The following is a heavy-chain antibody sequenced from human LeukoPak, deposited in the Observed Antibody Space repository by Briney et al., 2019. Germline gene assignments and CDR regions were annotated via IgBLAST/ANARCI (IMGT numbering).Heavy chain of an antibody. CDR2: IWYDGSNK. D-gene: IGHD6-13*01. CDR3: ARVGYSSSWSGDYYYGMDV. Sequence: PGGSLRLSCAASGFTFSNAWMSWVRQAPGKGLEWVAVIWYDGSNKYYADSVKGRFTISRDNSKNTLYLQMNSLRAEDTAVYYCARVGYSSSWSGDYYYGMDVWGQGTTVTVSS. CDR1: GFTFSNAW. V-gene: IGHV3-33*08. J-gene: IGHJ6*02.